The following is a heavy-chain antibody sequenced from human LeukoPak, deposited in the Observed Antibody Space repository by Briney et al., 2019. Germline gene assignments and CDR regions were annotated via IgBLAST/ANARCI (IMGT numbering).Heavy chain of an antibody. CDR2: IYWNDDK. Sequence: SGPTLVNPTQTLTLTCTFSGFSLRTRGVGVGWIRQPPGKALEWLTLIYWNDDKRYSPPLKRRLTITKDPSKNQVVLTMTPMDPVDTATYYCAHGLQENYYDRSGYYFDYWGQGTRVTVSS. CDR3: AHGLQENYYDRSGYYFDY. V-gene: IGHV2-5*01. D-gene: IGHD3-22*01. J-gene: IGHJ4*02. CDR1: GFSLRTRGVG.